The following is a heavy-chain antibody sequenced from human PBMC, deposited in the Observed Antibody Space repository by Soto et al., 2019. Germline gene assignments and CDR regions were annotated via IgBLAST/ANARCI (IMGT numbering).Heavy chain of an antibody. CDR2: IATYNGDT. CDR3: ARVGRTSTHYASALVI. Sequence: QVQLVQSGAEVKKPGASVKVSCKASCYRFASKGISWVRQAPGHGLQWMGWIATYNGDTNYAQQIQGRATMTTDTSPNTAFMELRSLTSDDTDVYYCARVGRTSTHYASALVIWGQGTMFTVAS. V-gene: IGHV1-18*01. J-gene: IGHJ3*02. CDR1: CYRFASKG. D-gene: IGHD3-10*01.